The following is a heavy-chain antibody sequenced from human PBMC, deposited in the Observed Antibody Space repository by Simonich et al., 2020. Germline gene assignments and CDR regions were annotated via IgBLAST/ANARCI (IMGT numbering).Heavy chain of an antibody. CDR1: GYSISSGYY. J-gene: IGHJ6*02. CDR3: ARVGYSNYYYYGMDV. V-gene: IGHV4-38-2*01. CDR2: IYHSGRT. D-gene: IGHD6-13*01. Sequence: QVQLQESGPGLVKPSETLSLTCAVSGYSISSGYYWGWIRQPQGKGLEWIVSIYHSGRTYYTPSLKSRVTISVDTSKNQFSLKLSSVTAADTAVYYCARVGYSNYYYYGMDVWGQGTTVTVSS.